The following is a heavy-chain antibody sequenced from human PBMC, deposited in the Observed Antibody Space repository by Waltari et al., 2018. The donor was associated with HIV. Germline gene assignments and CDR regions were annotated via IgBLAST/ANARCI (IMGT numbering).Heavy chain of an antibody. J-gene: IGHJ5*02. V-gene: IGHV3-21*01. D-gene: IGHD6-19*01. CDR3: ARGPSSGWSWFDP. CDR2: IGSLQNFI. CDR1: GFRFSDYN. Sequence: EVRLLESGGGLVRPGGSLRLSCAASGFRFSDYNMNWVRQGPGKGLEWVASIGSLQNFIHYADSVKGRFTVSRDKAKNSLYLQMNSLTAEDTAVYYCARGPSSGWSWFDPWGQGTLVTVSS.